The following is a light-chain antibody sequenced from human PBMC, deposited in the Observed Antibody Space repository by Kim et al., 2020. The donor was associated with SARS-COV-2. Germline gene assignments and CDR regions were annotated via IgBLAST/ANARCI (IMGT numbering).Light chain of an antibody. CDR2: YKSDSDK. V-gene: IGLV5-45*03. Sequence: QPVLTQPSSLSASPGASASLTCTLRSGINVGTYRIYWYQQKPGSPPQYLLRYKSDSDKHQGSGVPSRFSGSKDASANAGILLISGLQSEDEADYYCMIWHSSAWVFGGGTQLTFL. CDR3: MIWHSSAWV. CDR1: SGINVGTYR. J-gene: IGLJ3*02.